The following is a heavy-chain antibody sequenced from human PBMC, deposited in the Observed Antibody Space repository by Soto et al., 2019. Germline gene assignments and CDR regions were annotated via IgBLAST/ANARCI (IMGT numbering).Heavy chain of an antibody. J-gene: IGHJ2*01. V-gene: IGHV3-33*08. Sequence: GGSLRLSCSGSGFIFSIYAIHWVRQAPGKGLEWVAVIFYDASNEYYADSVKGRFTISRDNSKNTLYLQMDSLRAEDTAVYFCARDVRSWYFDLWGRGTLVTVSS. CDR3: ARDVRSWYFDL. CDR1: GFIFSIYA. CDR2: IFYDASNE.